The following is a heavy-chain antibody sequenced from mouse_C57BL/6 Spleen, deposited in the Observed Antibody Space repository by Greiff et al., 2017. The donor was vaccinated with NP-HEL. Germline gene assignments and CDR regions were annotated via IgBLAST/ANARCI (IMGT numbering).Heavy chain of an antibody. J-gene: IGHJ4*01. V-gene: IGHV5-17*01. CDR1: GFTFSDYG. Sequence: EVKVVESGGGLVKPGGSLKLSCAASGFTFSDYGMHWVRQAPEKGLEWVAYISSGSSTIYYADTVKGRFTISRDNAKNTLFLQMTSLRSEDTAMYYCARLEGLRHYYYAMDYWGQGTSVTVSS. CDR3: ARLEGLRHYYYAMDY. D-gene: IGHD1-2*01. CDR2: ISSGSSTI.